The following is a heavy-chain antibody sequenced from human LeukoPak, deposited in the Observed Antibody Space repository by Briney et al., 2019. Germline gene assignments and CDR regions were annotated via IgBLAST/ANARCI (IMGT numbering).Heavy chain of an antibody. CDR1: GGSISRYY. CDR2: IYSSGTT. Sequence: PSETLSLTCSVYGGSISRYYWIWIRQPAGKGLEWIGRIYSSGTTNYNPSLKSRVTISEDTSKNQLSLKVSSVTVADTAVYYCARVGYSWSFDIWGQGTMVTVSS. V-gene: IGHV4-4*07. J-gene: IGHJ3*02. CDR3: ARVGYSWSFDI. D-gene: IGHD4-23*01.